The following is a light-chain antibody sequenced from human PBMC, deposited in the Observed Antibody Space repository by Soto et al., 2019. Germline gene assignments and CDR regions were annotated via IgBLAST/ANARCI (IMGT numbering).Light chain of an antibody. V-gene: IGLV2-23*02. CDR2: EVS. J-gene: IGLJ1*01. Sequence: QSVLTQPASVSGSPGQSITISCTGTSSDVGSYNLVSWYQQHPGKAPKLMIYEVSKRPSGVSNRFSGSKSGNTASLTISGLQAEDEADYYCCSYAGSSDGFGTGTKLTVL. CDR1: SSDVGSYNL. CDR3: CSYAGSSDG.